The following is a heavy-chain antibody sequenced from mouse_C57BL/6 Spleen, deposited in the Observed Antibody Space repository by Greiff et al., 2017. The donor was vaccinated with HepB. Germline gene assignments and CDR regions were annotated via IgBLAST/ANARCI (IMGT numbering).Heavy chain of an antibody. V-gene: IGHV5-4*01. CDR1: GFTFSSYA. D-gene: IGHD1-1*01. CDR2: ISDGGSYT. J-gene: IGHJ1*03. Sequence: EVKLVESGGGLVKPGGSLKLSCAASGFTFSSYAMSWVRQTPEKRLEWVATISDGGSYTYYPDNVKGRFTISRDNAKNNLYLQMSHLKSEDTAMYYCARDLNTTVVATGFDVWGTGTTVTVSS. CDR3: ARDLNTTVVATGFDV.